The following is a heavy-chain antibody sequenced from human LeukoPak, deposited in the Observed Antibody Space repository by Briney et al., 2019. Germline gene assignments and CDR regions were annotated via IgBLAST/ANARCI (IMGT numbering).Heavy chain of an antibody. V-gene: IGHV3-64D*06. CDR3: ARYSSGWYNL. CDR2: VSHNGGTT. J-gene: IGHJ4*02. Sequence: PGGSLRLSCSASGFTLSAYAMHWVRQAPGKGLEYVSAVSHNGGTTYYADSVKGRFAISRDNSKNTVYLQMSSLRTDDTALYYCARYSSGWYNLWGQGTLVTVSS. CDR1: GFTLSAYA. D-gene: IGHD6-19*01.